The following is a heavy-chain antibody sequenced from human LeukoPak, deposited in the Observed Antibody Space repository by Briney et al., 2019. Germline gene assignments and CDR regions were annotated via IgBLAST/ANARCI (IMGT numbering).Heavy chain of an antibody. J-gene: IGHJ4*02. CDR1: GFVFSNYG. CDR2: VRYDESNK. CDR3: AKDSNTGYVSVGPDY. D-gene: IGHD5-12*01. Sequence: PGGSLRLSCPPSGFVFSNYGMHWVRQAPGKGLEWVAFVRYDESNKYYADSLKGRFTISRDNSRNTVYLQINSLRAEDTGVYSCAKDSNTGYVSVGPDYWGLGTLVTVSS. V-gene: IGHV3-30*02.